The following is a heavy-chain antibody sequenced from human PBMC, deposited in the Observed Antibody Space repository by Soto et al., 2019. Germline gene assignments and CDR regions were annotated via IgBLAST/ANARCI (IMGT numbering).Heavy chain of an antibody. Sequence: ASVKVSCKASGYTFTGYYMHWVRQAPGQGLEWMGWINPNSGGTNYAQKFQGWVTMTRDTSISTANMGLSRLRSDDTAVYYCARDRRGSSSLSVPLYYYYYGMDVWGQGTTVTVSS. CDR2: INPNSGGT. J-gene: IGHJ6*02. CDR1: GYTFTGYY. CDR3: ARDRRGSSSLSVPLYYYYYGMDV. D-gene: IGHD6-6*01. V-gene: IGHV1-2*04.